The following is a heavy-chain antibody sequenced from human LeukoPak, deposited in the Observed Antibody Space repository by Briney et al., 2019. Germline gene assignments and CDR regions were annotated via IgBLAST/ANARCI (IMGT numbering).Heavy chain of an antibody. D-gene: IGHD6-19*01. Sequence: GGSLRLSCAASGFTFDDYGMSWVRQAPGKGLEWVGRIKSKTDGGTTDYAAPVKGRFTISRDDSKNTLYLQMNSLKTEDTAVYYCTTDAAVAGHYYYYYMDVWGKGTTVTVSS. J-gene: IGHJ6*03. CDR2: IKSKTDGGTT. V-gene: IGHV3-15*01. CDR1: GFTFDDYG. CDR3: TTDAAVAGHYYYYYMDV.